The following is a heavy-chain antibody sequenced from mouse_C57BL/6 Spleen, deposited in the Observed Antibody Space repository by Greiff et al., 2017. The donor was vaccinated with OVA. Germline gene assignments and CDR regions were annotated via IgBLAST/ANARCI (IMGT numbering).Heavy chain of an antibody. CDR2: IYPGSGST. Sequence: QVQLQQPGAELVKPGASVKMSCKASGYTFTSYWITWVKQRPGQGLEWIGDIYPGSGSTNYNEKFKSKATLTVDTSSSSAYMQLSSLTSEDSAVYYCARRGSSYDWYFDVWGTGTTVTVSS. D-gene: IGHD1-1*01. J-gene: IGHJ1*03. CDR1: GYTFTSYW. CDR3: ARRGSSYDWYFDV. V-gene: IGHV1-55*01.